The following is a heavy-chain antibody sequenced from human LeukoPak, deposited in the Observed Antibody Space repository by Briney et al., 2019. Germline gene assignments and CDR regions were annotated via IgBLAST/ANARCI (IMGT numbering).Heavy chain of an antibody. Sequence: GGSLRLSCVASGFTFSTYGMHWVRQSPDKGLEWVALIWHDGTNTYYADSVKGRFTISRDNSNSVLYLQMNSLRAEDTALYYCARDGYAAGRGHWGQGTLVTVSS. J-gene: IGHJ4*02. D-gene: IGHD2-2*03. CDR3: ARDGYAAGRGH. CDR2: IWHDGTNT. CDR1: GFTFSTYG. V-gene: IGHV3-33*01.